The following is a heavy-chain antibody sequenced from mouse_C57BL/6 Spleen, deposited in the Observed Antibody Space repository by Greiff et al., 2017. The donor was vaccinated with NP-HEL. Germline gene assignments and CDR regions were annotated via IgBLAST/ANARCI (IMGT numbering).Heavy chain of an antibody. J-gene: IGHJ3*01. Sequence: EVQLQQSGPELVKPGASVKISCKASGYTFTDYYMNWVKQSHGKSLEWIGDINPNNGGTSYNQKFKGKATLTVDKSSSTAYMELRSLTSEDSAVYYCASPSDYEGGVRGFAYWGQGTLVTVSA. CDR1: GYTFTDYY. D-gene: IGHD2-4*01. V-gene: IGHV1-26*01. CDR3: ASPSDYEGGVRGFAY. CDR2: INPNNGGT.